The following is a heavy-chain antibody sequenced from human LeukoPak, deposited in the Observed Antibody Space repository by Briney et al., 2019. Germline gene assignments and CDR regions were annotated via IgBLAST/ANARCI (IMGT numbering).Heavy chain of an antibody. D-gene: IGHD2-15*01. CDR3: ARGGYCSGGSCYKEGNGYYFDY. J-gene: IGHJ4*02. Sequence: SSETLSLTCTVSGGSISSGGYYWSWIRQHPGKGLEWIGYIYYSGSTYYNPSLKSRVTISVDTSKNQFSLKLSSVTAADTAVYYCARGGYCSGGSCYKEGNGYYFDYWGQGTLVTVSS. CDR2: IYYSGST. V-gene: IGHV4-31*03. CDR1: GGSISSGGYY.